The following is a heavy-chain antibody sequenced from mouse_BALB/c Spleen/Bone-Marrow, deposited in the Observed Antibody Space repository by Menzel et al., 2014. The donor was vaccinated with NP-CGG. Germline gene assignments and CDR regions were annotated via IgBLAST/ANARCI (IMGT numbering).Heavy chain of an antibody. CDR3: VRYGNCYYFDE. J-gene: IGHJ2*01. Sequence: VQLKESGPGLVKPSQSLSLTCSVTGYSITSGYYWHCIRQFPGNKLEWMGFISYDGTNYYKPSLKNRISITRDPSKNQFFLKLNSVTTEDTATYYCVRYGNCYYFDEWGRGTTLTGSS. CDR1: GYSITSGYY. D-gene: IGHD2-1*01. CDR2: ISYDGTN. V-gene: IGHV3-6*02.